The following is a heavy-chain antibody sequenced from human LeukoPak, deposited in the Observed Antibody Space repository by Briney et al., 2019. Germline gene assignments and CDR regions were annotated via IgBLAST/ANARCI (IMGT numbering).Heavy chain of an antibody. Sequence: PSQTLSLTCAVSGGSISSGGYSWSWIRQPPGKGLEWIGYIYYSGSTYYNPSLKSRVTISVDTSKNQFSLKLSSVTAADTAVYYCARVFYYDSSGYQNWFDPWGQGTLVTVSS. J-gene: IGHJ5*02. CDR2: IYYSGST. V-gene: IGHV4-30-4*07. D-gene: IGHD3-22*01. CDR3: ARVFYYDSSGYQNWFDP. CDR1: GGSISSGGYS.